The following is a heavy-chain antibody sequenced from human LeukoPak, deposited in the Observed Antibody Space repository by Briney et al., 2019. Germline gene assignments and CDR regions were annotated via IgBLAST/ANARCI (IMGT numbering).Heavy chain of an antibody. V-gene: IGHV4-34*01. Sequence: SETLSLTCAVYGGSFSGYYWSWIRQPPGKGLEWIGEIKHSGSTNYNPSLKSRVTISVDTSNNQFSLKLSSVTAADTAVYYCARARGALGYCSSTSCSTLGAFDIWGQGTMVTVSS. D-gene: IGHD2-2*01. CDR1: GGSFSGYY. J-gene: IGHJ3*02. CDR3: ARARGALGYCSSTSCSTLGAFDI. CDR2: IKHSGST.